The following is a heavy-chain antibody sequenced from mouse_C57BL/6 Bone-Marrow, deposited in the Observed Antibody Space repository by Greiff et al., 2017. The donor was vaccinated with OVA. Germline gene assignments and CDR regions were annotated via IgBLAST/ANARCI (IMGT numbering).Heavy chain of an antibody. Sequence: QVHLKQSGAELVRPGASVTLSCKASGYTFTDYEMHWVKQTPVHGLEWIGAIDPETGGTAYNQKFKGKAILTADKSSSTAYMELRSLTSEDSAVYYCTRGGGSGYAYWGQGTLVTVSA. J-gene: IGHJ3*01. CDR1: GYTFTDYE. CDR3: TRGGGSGYAY. V-gene: IGHV1-15*01. D-gene: IGHD3-2*02. CDR2: IDPETGGT.